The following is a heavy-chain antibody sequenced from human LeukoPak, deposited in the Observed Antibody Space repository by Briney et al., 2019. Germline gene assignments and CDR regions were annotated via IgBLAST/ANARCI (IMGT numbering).Heavy chain of an antibody. V-gene: IGHV3-23*01. CDR1: GFTFSSYS. CDR2: ISDSGGST. J-gene: IGHJ4*02. CDR3: AKGVGDCSSTSCYTRVFDY. Sequence: PGGSLRLSCAASGFTFSSYSMSWVRQAPGKGLEWVSVISDSGGSTYYADSVKGRFTIFRDNSKNTLYLQMNSLRAEDTAVYYCAKGVGDCSSTSCYTRVFDYWGQGTLVTVSS. D-gene: IGHD2-2*02.